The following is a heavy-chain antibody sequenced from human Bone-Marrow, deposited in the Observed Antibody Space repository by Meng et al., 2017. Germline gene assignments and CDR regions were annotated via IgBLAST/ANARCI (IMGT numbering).Heavy chain of an antibody. J-gene: IGHJ4*02. CDR3: ATGAAAADH. CDR1: GVSFIDAW. D-gene: IGHD6-13*01. V-gene: IGHV3-15*04. CDR2: IETKSEGGTA. Sequence: VQLVGSGGGSVKPGGSLRLSCVASGVSFIDAWMSWVRQAPGKGLEWVGRIETKSEGGTADYAAPVKGRFSISRDDSKNTLYLQMNTLISEDTGVYFCATGAAAADHWGQGTLVTVSS.